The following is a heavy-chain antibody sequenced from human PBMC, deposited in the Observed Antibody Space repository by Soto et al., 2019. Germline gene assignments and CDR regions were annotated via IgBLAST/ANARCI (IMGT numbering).Heavy chain of an antibody. D-gene: IGHD2-15*01. CDR1: GFTFSSYA. V-gene: IGHV3-30-3*01. CDR3: ARDDLVVLPTSYGMDV. CDR2: ISYDGSNK. J-gene: IGHJ6*02. Sequence: GGSLRLSCAASGFTFSSYAMHWVRQAPGKGLEWVAVISYDGSNKYYADSVKGRFTISRDNSKNTLYLQMNGLRAEDTAVYYCARDDLVVLPTSYGMDVWGQGTTVTVSS.